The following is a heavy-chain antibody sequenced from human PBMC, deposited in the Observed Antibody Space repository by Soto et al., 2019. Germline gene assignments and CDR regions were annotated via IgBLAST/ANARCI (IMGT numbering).Heavy chain of an antibody. V-gene: IGHV1-69*13. CDR2: IIPIFGTA. CDR3: ARGPLYYDFWSGYYPPDYYYYGMDV. CDR1: GGTFSSYA. Sequence: SVKVSCKASGGTFSSYAISWVRQAPGQGLEWMGGIIPIFGTANYAQKFQGRVTITADESTSTAYMELSSLRSEDTAVYYCARGPLYYDFWSGYYPPDYYYYGMDVWGQGTTVTVSS. J-gene: IGHJ6*02. D-gene: IGHD3-3*01.